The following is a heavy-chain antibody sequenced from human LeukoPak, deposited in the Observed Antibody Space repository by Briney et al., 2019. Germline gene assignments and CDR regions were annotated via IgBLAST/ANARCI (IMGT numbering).Heavy chain of an antibody. CDR3: ARDKQQWLVHWFDP. D-gene: IGHD6-19*01. J-gene: IGHJ5*02. Sequence: ASVKVSCKASGYTFTSYGISWVRQAPGQGLEWMGWISAYNGSTNYAQKLQGRVTMTTDTSTSTAYMELRSLRSDDTAVYYCARDKQQWLVHWFDPWGQGTLVTVSS. V-gene: IGHV1-18*01. CDR2: ISAYNGST. CDR1: GYTFTSYG.